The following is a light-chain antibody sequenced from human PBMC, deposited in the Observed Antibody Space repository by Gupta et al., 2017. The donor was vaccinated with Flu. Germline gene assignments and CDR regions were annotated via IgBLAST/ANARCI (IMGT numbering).Light chain of an antibody. J-gene: IGKJ4*01. CDR3: MQAIEVTVT. V-gene: IGKV2D-29*01. CDR1: QSLLHSDGKSY. Sequence: ISCKSSQSLLHSDGKSYFFWYLQKPGQPPQLLIHDVSNRFSGVPDRFSCGGSGTDFTLKISRVEAVDVGVYYCMQAIEVTVTFGGGTKVELK. CDR2: DVS.